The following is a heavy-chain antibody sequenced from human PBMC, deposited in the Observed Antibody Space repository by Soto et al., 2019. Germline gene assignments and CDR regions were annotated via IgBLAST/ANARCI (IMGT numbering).Heavy chain of an antibody. Sequence: SETLSLTCTVSGGSISSGGYYWSWIRQHPGKGLEWIGYIYYSGSTYYNPSLKSRVTISVDTSKNQFSLKLSSVTAADTAVYYCARDSRSGSYYLSGMDVWGQGTTVTVSS. CDR1: GGSISSGGYY. D-gene: IGHD3-10*01. CDR3: ARDSRSGSYYLSGMDV. V-gene: IGHV4-31*03. J-gene: IGHJ6*02. CDR2: IYYSGST.